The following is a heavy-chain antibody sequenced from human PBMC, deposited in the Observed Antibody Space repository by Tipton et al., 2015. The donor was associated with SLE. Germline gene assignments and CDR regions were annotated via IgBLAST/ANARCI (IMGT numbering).Heavy chain of an antibody. CDR3: ARGGRDIVVVVAAFDI. D-gene: IGHD2-15*01. Sequence: SLRLSCAASGFTFSSYGMHWVRQAPGKGLEWVAVIWYDGSNKYYADSVKGRFTISRDNSKNTLYLQMNSLRAEDTAVYYCARGGRDIVVVVAAFDIWGQGTMVTVSS. V-gene: IGHV3-33*01. CDR2: IWYDGSNK. J-gene: IGHJ3*02. CDR1: GFTFSSYG.